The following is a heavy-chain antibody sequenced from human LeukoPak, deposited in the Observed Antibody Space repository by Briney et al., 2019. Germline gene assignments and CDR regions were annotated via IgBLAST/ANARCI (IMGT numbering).Heavy chain of an antibody. CDR1: GGSISSYY. Sequence: SETLSLTCTVSGGSISSYYWSWIRQPPGKGLEWIGYIYYSGSTNYNPSLKSRVTISVDTSKNQFSLKLSSVTAADTAVYYCARYCSITSCYYFDYWGQGTLVTVSS. J-gene: IGHJ4*02. CDR2: IYYSGST. V-gene: IGHV4-59*08. D-gene: IGHD2-2*01. CDR3: ARYCSITSCYYFDY.